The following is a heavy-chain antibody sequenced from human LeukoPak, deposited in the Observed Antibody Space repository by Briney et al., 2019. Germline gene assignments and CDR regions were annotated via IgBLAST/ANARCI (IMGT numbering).Heavy chain of an antibody. CDR3: ARGGSYLSAFDI. J-gene: IGHJ3*02. D-gene: IGHD1-26*01. CDR2: VSSSGSTI. Sequence: GGSLRLSCAASGFTFSDYYMSWIRQAPGKGLEWVSYVSSSGSTIYYADSVKGRFTISRDNSKNTLYLQMNSLRGEDTAVYYCARGGSYLSAFDIWGQGTMVTVSS. CDR1: GFTFSDYY. V-gene: IGHV3-11*01.